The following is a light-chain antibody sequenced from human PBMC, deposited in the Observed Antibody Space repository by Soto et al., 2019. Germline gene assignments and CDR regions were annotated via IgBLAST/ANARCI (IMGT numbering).Light chain of an antibody. J-gene: IGKJ4*01. V-gene: IGKV1-27*01. CDR1: QDIGNF. CDR3: QKYNSAPLT. Sequence: IQMTQSPSSLSASPGDSVTITCRASQDIGNFLAWYQQKPGTVAKLLIYGASTLQSGVPSRFSGSGSETNFTLTIASLQAEDAAPYYCQKYNSAPLTFGGGTKVDIK. CDR2: GAS.